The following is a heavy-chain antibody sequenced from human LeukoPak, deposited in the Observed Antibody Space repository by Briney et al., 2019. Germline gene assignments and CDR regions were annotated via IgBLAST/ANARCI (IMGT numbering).Heavy chain of an antibody. V-gene: IGHV3-15*01. J-gene: IGHJ4*02. D-gene: IGHD5-18*01. CDR2: IKSKTDGGTT. Sequence: PGGSLRLSCAASGFTSSNAWMSWVRQAPGKGLEWVGRIKSKTDGGTTDFAAPVKGRFTISRDDSENTLFLQMNSLKTEDTAVYYCTTGTWIQLWLPDYWGQGTLVTVSS. CDR1: GFTSSNAW. CDR3: TTGTWIQLWLPDY.